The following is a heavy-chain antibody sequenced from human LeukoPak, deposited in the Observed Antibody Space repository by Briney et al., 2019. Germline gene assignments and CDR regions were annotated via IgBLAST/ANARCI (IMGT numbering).Heavy chain of an antibody. CDR1: GGSFSSYY. CDR3: AREGDSSGY. CDR2: IYYSGTT. Sequence: SETLSLTCTVSGGSFSSYYWSWIRLPPGKGLEWIGYIYYSGTTNYNPSLKSRVTISMDTSKNQFSLRLSSVTAADTAVYYCAREGDSSGYWGQGTLVTVSS. D-gene: IGHD3-22*01. J-gene: IGHJ4*02. V-gene: IGHV4-59*01.